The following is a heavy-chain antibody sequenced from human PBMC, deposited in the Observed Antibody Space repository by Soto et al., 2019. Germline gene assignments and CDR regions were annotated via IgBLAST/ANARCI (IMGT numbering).Heavy chain of an antibody. CDR2: INHSGST. Sequence: QVQLQQWGAGLLKPSETLSLTCAVYGGSFSGYYWSWIRQPPGKGLEWIGEINHSGSTNYNPSLKSRVTISVDTSKNQFSLKLSSVTAADTAVYYCARARIVVVPAARYNWCDPWVQGTLVTVSS. CDR3: ARARIVVVPAARYNWCDP. J-gene: IGHJ5*02. V-gene: IGHV4-34*01. CDR1: GGSFSGYY. D-gene: IGHD2-2*01.